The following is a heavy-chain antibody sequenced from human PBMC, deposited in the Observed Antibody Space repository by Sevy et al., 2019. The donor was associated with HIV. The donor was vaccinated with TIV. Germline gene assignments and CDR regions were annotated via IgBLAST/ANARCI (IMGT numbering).Heavy chain of an antibody. J-gene: IGHJ4*02. D-gene: IGHD6-19*01. V-gene: IGHV3-11*01. Sequence: GGSLRLSCAASGFTFSDYYMSWIRQAPGKGLEWVSYISSSGSTIYYADSVKGRFTISRDNAKNSLYLQMNSLRAEDTAVYYCARGAGKQWLDQYYFDYWGQGTLVTVSS. CDR1: GFTFSDYY. CDR3: ARGAGKQWLDQYYFDY. CDR2: ISSSGSTI.